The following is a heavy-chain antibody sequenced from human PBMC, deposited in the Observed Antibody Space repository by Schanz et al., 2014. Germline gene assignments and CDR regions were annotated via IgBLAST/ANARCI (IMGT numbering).Heavy chain of an antibody. Sequence: EVQLVESGGGLVKPGGSLRLSCEASEFTFSSYKMNWVRQAPGKGLEWVSSISSSGSYIRYADSVKGRFTISRDNAKNSLYLQMNSLRAEDTAVYYCAKQIHYDILTVTRNWGQGTLVTVSS. CDR3: AKQIHYDILTVTRN. CDR2: ISSSGSYI. CDR1: EFTFSSYK. V-gene: IGHV3-21*04. D-gene: IGHD3-9*01. J-gene: IGHJ4*02.